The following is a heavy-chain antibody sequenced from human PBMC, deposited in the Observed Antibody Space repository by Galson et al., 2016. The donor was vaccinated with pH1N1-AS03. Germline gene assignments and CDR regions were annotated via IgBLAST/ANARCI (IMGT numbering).Heavy chain of an antibody. V-gene: IGHV3-7*03. J-gene: IGHJ6*02. D-gene: IGHD6-19*01. CDR2: IKQDGSDK. CDR1: GFPFSGYW. Sequence: SLRLSCAASGFPFSGYWMTWVRQAAGKGLEWVASIKQDGSDKHYVDSVKGRFTISRDNAKNSLYLQMNSLRPEDTAVYYCAKAVAGSLNLYYYYVADVWGQGTTVTVSS. CDR3: AKAVAGSLNLYYYYVADV.